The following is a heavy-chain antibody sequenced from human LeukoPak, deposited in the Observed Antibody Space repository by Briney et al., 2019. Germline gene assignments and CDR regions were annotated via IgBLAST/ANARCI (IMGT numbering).Heavy chain of an antibody. Sequence: GGSLRLSCAASGFTFRDYVIHWVRQPPGKGLEWVSATLGSGTSTYYADSVKGRVTISRDSSTNTLYLQMNSLKAEDTALYYCARARGYGLDASCFDSWGQGVLVTVSS. J-gene: IGHJ4*02. V-gene: IGHV3-23*01. CDR1: GFTFRDYV. D-gene: IGHD5-18*01. CDR2: TLGSGTST. CDR3: ARARGYGLDASCFDS.